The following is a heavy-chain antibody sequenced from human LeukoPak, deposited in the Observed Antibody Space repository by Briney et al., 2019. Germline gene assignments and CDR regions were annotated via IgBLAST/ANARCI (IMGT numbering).Heavy chain of an antibody. CDR1: GGSISSSNW. Sequence: PSGTLSLTCAVSGGSISSSNWWSWVRQPPGKGLEWIGEIYHGGSTNYNPSLKSRVTISVDKSKDQFSLKLSSVTAADTAVYYCARVSGFIAAGLDSTLYYYYYMDVWGKGTTVTVSS. CDR3: ARVSGFIAAGLDSTLYYYYYMDV. V-gene: IGHV4-4*02. D-gene: IGHD6-13*01. J-gene: IGHJ6*03. CDR2: IYHGGST.